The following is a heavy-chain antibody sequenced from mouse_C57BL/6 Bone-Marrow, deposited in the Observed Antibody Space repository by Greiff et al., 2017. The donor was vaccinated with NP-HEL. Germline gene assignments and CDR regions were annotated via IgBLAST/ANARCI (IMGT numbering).Heavy chain of an antibody. CDR1: GFTFSSYG. Sequence: EVMLVESGGDLVKPGGSLKLSCAASGFTFSSYGMSWVRQTPDKRLEWVATISSGGSYTYYPDSVKGRFTISRDNAKNTLYLQMSSLKSEDTAMYYCARLVYWYFDVWGTGTTVTVSS. CDR3: ARLVYWYFDV. V-gene: IGHV5-6*02. J-gene: IGHJ1*03. CDR2: ISSGGSYT.